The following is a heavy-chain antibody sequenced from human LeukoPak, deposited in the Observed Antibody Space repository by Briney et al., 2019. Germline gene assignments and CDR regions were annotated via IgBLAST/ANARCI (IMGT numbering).Heavy chain of an antibody. CDR3: ARGHHSSGYYYGY. Sequence: PSETLSLTCTVSGGSISSYYWSWIRQPPGKGLEWIGYIYYSGSTNYNPSLKSRVTISVDTSKNQFSLKLSSVTAADTAVYYCARGHHSSGYYYGYWGQGTLVTVSS. D-gene: IGHD3-22*01. J-gene: IGHJ4*02. V-gene: IGHV4-59*01. CDR2: IYYSGST. CDR1: GGSISSYY.